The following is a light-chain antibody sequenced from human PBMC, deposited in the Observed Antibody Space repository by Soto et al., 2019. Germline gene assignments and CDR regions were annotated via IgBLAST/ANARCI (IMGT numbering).Light chain of an antibody. CDR1: QSISSW. J-gene: IGKJ1*01. Sequence: DIQMTQSPSTLSASVGDRVTITCRASQSISSWLAWYQQKPGKAPKLLIYKASSLESGVPSRFSGSGSGTELPLTISSLQPDDFATYYCQQYNSYSPWTVGQGTKVEIK. CDR3: QQYNSYSPWT. CDR2: KAS. V-gene: IGKV1-5*03.